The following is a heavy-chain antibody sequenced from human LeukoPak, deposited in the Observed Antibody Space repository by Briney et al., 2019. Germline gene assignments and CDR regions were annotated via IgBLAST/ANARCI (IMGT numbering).Heavy chain of an antibody. V-gene: IGHV1-69*13. D-gene: IGHD1-26*01. J-gene: IGHJ4*02. CDR1: GGTFSSYA. Sequence: ASVKVSCKASGGTFSSYAISWVRQAPGQGLEWMGGIIPIFGTANYAQKFQGRVTITADESTSTAYMELSSLRSEDTAVYYCAPFPGRSNDYFDYWGQGTLVTVSS. CDR2: IIPIFGTA. CDR3: APFPGRSNDYFDY.